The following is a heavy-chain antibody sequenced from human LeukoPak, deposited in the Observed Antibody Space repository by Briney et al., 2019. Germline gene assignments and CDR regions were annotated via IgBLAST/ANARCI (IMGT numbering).Heavy chain of an antibody. Sequence: PSETLSLTCTVSGGSISSSSYYWGWLRQPPGKGLEWIGSIYYSGSTYYNPSLKSRVTISVDTSKNQFSLKLSSVTAADTAVYYCARDCGGDCYKGGFDYWGQGTLVTVSS. J-gene: IGHJ4*02. CDR1: GGSISSSSYY. V-gene: IGHV4-39*07. CDR3: ARDCGGDCYKGGFDY. D-gene: IGHD2-21*02. CDR2: IYYSGST.